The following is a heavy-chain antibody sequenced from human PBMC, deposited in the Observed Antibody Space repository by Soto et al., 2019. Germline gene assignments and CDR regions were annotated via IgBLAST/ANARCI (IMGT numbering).Heavy chain of an antibody. CDR3: AQDGGVGATLGLPSGDEY. V-gene: IGHV3-30*18. J-gene: IGHJ4*02. D-gene: IGHD1-26*01. CDR1: GFTFSSYG. Sequence: LRLSCAASGFTFSSYGMHWVRQAPGKGLEWVAVISYDGSNKYYGEPVEGRFSISRDNSRNTLYLQMKSLRPEDTAVYYCAQDGGVGATLGLPSGDEYWGQGTLVTVSS. CDR2: ISYDGSNK.